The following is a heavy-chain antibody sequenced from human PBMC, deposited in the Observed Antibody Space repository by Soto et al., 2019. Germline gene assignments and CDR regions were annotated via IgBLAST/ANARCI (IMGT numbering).Heavy chain of an antibody. CDR2: MNPGSGDT. Sequence: GASVKVSCKASGYTFGNNDISWVRQATGQGLEWMGWMNPGSGDTGYAQKFQGRVTMTRDISIATTYMELSSLRSDDTAIYYCARMATFGSLNWFDPWGQGTLVTVS. D-gene: IGHD3-16*01. CDR3: ARMATFGSLNWFDP. CDR1: GYTFGNND. J-gene: IGHJ5*02. V-gene: IGHV1-8*01.